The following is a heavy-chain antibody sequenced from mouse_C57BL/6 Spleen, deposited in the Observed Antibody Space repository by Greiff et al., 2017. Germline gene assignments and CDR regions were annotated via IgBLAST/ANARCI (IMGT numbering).Heavy chain of an antibody. CDR1: GYSITSGYY. Sequence: VQLKESGPGLVKPSQSLSLTCSVTGYSITSGYYWNWIRQFPGNKLEWMGYISYDGSNNYNPSLKNRISITRDTSTNQFFLKLNSVTTEDTATYYCARGGGYYGSLYYAMDYWGQGTSVTVSS. D-gene: IGHD1-1*01. J-gene: IGHJ4*01. CDR3: ARGGGYYGSLYYAMDY. V-gene: IGHV3-6*01. CDR2: ISYDGSN.